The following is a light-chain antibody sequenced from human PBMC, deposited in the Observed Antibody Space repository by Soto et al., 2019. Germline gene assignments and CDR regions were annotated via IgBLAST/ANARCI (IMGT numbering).Light chain of an antibody. J-gene: IGKJ1*01. CDR2: GAS. CDR1: QSFIIN. CDR3: QQYNDWPRT. V-gene: IGKV3-15*01. Sequence: EIVRTQSPATLSVSPGERATLSCRASQSFIINLAWYQQKPGQAPRLLIYGASTRATGIPARFSGGGSGTEFTLTITSLQSEDFAVYYCQQYNDWPRTFGQGTKVDI.